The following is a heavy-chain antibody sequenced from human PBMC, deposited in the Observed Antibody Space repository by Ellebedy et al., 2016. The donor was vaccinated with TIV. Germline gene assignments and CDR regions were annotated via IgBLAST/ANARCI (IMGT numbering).Heavy chain of an antibody. V-gene: IGHV3-48*01. CDR1: GFTFSSYS. D-gene: IGHD3-9*01. Sequence: PGGSLRLSCAASGFTFSSYSMNWVRQAPGQGLEWVSSISSSSSTIYYADSVKGRFTISRDNAKNSLYLQMNSLRAEDTAVYYCARDDDDILTGRNAMDVWGQGTTVTVSS. CDR3: ARDDDDILTGRNAMDV. CDR2: ISSSSSTI. J-gene: IGHJ6*02.